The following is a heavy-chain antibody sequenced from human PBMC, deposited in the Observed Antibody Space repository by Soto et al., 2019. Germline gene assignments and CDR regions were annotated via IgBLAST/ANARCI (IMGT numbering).Heavy chain of an antibody. D-gene: IGHD3-3*01. V-gene: IGHV1-46*01. CDR3: AAYDFWSGYYGPWDY. J-gene: IGHJ4*02. Sequence: ASVKVSCKASGYTFTSYYMHWVRQAPGQGLEWMGIINPSGGSTSYAQKFQGRVTMTRDTSTSTVYMELSSLRSDDAAVYYCAAYDFWSGYYGPWDYWGQGTLVTVSS. CDR1: GYTFTSYY. CDR2: INPSGGST.